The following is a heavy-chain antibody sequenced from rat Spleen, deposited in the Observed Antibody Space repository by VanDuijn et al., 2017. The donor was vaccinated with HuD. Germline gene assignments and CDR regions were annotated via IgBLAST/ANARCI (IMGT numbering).Heavy chain of an antibody. J-gene: IGHJ2*01. Sequence: QVQLKESGPGLVQPSETLSLTCTVSGFSPPNYNVHWVRQPPGKGLEWMGAIWKSGNTNYNSALKSRLSISRDTSKNQVFLKMNSLQSEDTAIYDCGREGGRGSFDYWGQGVMVTVSS. CDR2: IWKSGNT. D-gene: IGHD5-1*01. V-gene: IGHV2-45*01. CDR1: GFSPPNYN. CDR3: GREGGRGSFDY.